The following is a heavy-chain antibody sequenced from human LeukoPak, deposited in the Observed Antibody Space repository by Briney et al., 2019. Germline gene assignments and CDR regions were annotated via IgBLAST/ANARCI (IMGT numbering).Heavy chain of an antibody. CDR2: IRYDGSNK. J-gene: IGHJ6*03. CDR3: ARAASRYVVYYMDV. Sequence: PGGSLRLSCAASGFTFSSYGMHWVRQAPGKGLEWVAFIRYDGSNKYYADSVKGRFTISRDNSKNTLYLQMNSLRAEDTAVYYCARAASRYVVYYMDVWGKGTTVTVSS. D-gene: IGHD2-2*01. V-gene: IGHV3-30*02. CDR1: GFTFSSYG.